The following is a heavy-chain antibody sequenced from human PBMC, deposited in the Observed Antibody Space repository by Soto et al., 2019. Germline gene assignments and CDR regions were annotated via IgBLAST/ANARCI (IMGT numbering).Heavy chain of an antibody. CDR2: IYYSGST. CDR1: GGSITSVDHY. D-gene: IGHD6-6*01. CDR3: ARSPYSSSSLDWFDP. V-gene: IGHV4-30-4*01. J-gene: IGHJ5*02. Sequence: SLTCSVSGGSITSVDHYWSWIRQPPGKGLEWIGYIYYSGSTYYNPSLKSRVTISIDTSRNQFSLKLRSVTAADTAVYYCARSPYSSSSLDWFDPWGQGMLVTVSS.